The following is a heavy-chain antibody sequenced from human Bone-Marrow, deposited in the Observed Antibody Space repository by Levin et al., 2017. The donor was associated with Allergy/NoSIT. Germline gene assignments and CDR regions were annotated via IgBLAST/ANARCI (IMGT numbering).Heavy chain of an antibody. V-gene: IGHV2-70*11. J-gene: IGHJ4*02. D-gene: IGHD3-10*01. CDR2: IDWDDDK. Sequence: SGPTLVNPTQTLTLTCTFSGFSLSTSGMCVSWIRQPPGKALEWLARIDWDDDKYYSTSMKTRLPISKDTSKNQVVLTMTNMEPVDTATYYCARDDGSGSYYQGRAYCDYWGQGTLVTVAA. CDR1: GFSLSTSGMC. CDR3: ARDDGSGSYYQGRAYCDY.